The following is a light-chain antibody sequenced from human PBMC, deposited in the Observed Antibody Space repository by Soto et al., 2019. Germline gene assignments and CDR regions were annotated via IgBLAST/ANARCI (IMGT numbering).Light chain of an antibody. CDR2: EVN. CDR3: SSYTSSSPYV. J-gene: IGLJ1*01. Sequence: QSVLTQPASVSGSPGQSITISCSGTTSDVGGYDVVSWYQQHPGKAPKLMIFEVNQRPSGVSDRFSGSKSGNTASLTISGLQAGDEADYYCSSYTSSSPYVFGTGTKLTVL. V-gene: IGLV2-14*02. CDR1: TSDVGGYDV.